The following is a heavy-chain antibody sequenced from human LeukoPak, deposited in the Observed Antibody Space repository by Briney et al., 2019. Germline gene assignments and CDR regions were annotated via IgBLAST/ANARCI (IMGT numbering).Heavy chain of an antibody. J-gene: IGHJ4*02. Sequence: SETLSLTCTVSGDSINYYYWSWIRQSPGKGLEWIGYVYYNGSAKYNPSLKSRATISVDVSKNQFSLKVSSVTAADTAIYYCARKGGHFDYWGQGTLVTVSS. CDR3: ARKGGHFDY. CDR2: VYYNGSA. CDR1: GDSINYYY. V-gene: IGHV4-59*01. D-gene: IGHD2-15*01.